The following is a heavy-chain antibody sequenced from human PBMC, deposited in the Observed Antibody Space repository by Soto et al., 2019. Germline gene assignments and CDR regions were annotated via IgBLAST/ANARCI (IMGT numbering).Heavy chain of an antibody. CDR3: ARGKDGTVTTFYYYMDV. Sequence: KSSETLSLTCAVYGGSFSGYYWSWIRQPPGKGLEWIGEINHSGSTNYNPSLKSRVTISVDTSKNQFSLKLSSVTAADTAVYYCARGKDGTVTTFYYYMDVWGKGTTVTVSS. CDR2: INHSGST. CDR1: GGSFSGYY. J-gene: IGHJ6*03. V-gene: IGHV4-34*01. D-gene: IGHD4-17*01.